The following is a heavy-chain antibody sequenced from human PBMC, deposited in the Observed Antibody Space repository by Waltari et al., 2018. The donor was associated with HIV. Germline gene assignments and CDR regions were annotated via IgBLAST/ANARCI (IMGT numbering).Heavy chain of an antibody. CDR3: ARERDYSNARALDY. J-gene: IGHJ4*02. CDR1: GGSISSYY. D-gene: IGHD4-4*01. Sequence: QVQLQESGPGLVKPSETLSLTCTVPGGSISSYYWSWIRQPAGKGLEWIGRIYTSENAHYNPGLRSRVTMSVDTAKDQFSLKLSSVTAADTAVYYCARERDYSNARALDYWGQGALVTVSS. CDR2: IYTSENA. V-gene: IGHV4-4*07.